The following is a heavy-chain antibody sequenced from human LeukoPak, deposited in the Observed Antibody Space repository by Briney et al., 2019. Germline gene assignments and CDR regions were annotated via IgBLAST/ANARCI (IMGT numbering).Heavy chain of an antibody. Sequence: GGSLRLSCATSGFTFSRFWMSWVRQAPGKGLEWVANIKQDGSEKYYVDSVKGRFTISRDNAKNSLYLQMNSLRAEDTAVFYCARDGTYTDYDPDFDIWGQGTLVTVSS. CDR1: GFTFSRFW. J-gene: IGHJ4*02. CDR2: IKQDGSEK. CDR3: ARDGTYTDYDPDFDI. V-gene: IGHV3-7*04. D-gene: IGHD5-12*01.